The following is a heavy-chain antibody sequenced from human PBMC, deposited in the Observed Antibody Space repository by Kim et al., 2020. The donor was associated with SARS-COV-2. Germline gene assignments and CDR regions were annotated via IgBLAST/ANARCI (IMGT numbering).Heavy chain of an antibody. CDR3: VRDRMGGAFDM. J-gene: IGHJ3*02. V-gene: IGHV3-48*02. CDR2: ITKSSTTI. Sequence: GGSLRLSCATSGFTFSAYDMNCVRQAPGKGLEWLSFITKSSTTIYYADSVEGRFTISRDNAKNSLFLQMNSLRDEDTALYYCVRDRMGGAFDMWGQGTMGTVSS. D-gene: IGHD3-16*01. CDR1: GFTFSAYD.